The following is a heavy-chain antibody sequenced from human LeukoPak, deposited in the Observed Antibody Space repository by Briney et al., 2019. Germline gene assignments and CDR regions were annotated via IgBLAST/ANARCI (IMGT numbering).Heavy chain of an antibody. CDR3: ARDTSPSSSTSYFDALAV. Sequence: GGSLRLSCVTSGFTFRNDWMTWVRQAQGKGLEWVAKINQDGSKKNYVDSVKGRFSISRDNKENSLFLQMDSLRAEDTAIYYCARDTSPSSSTSYFDALAVWGQGTMVTVSS. D-gene: IGHD2-2*01. J-gene: IGHJ3*01. V-gene: IGHV3-7*01. CDR2: INQDGSKK. CDR1: GFTFRNDW.